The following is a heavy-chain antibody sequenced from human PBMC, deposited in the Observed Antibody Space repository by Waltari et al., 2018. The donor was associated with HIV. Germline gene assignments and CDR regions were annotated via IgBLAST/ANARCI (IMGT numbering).Heavy chain of an antibody. CDR2: VKYVGRT. CDR3: ARDSAPGLAVDDDDGEFFYYGLDV. V-gene: IGHV4-34*01. Sequence: QVHLEQWGTGLLRPSETLSLTCAVYGGSFSGYYWSWIRQSPGRGLEWFGEVKYVGRTNYSPSLKGGVTVSVDTSKNQFSLTMRSVTAADTAVYYCARDSAPGLAVDDDDGEFFYYGLDVWGQGTTVTVSS. CDR1: GGSFSGYY. D-gene: IGHD6-19*01. J-gene: IGHJ6*01.